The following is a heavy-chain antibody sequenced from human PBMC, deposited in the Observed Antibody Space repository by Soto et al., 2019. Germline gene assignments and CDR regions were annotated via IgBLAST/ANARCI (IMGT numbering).Heavy chain of an antibody. CDR2: IYYRGRT. D-gene: IGHD7-27*01. Sequence: QLQLQESGPGLVKPSETLSLTCTVSGGSISSYYWGWIRRPPGKGLVWIGSIYYRGRTYYNPSLKGRVTGSVDTSKNQFSLRLSSVTAADTPVYYCARRWGFSFDYLGEGTLGSVS. CDR1: GGSISSYY. V-gene: IGHV4-39*01. J-gene: IGHJ4*02. CDR3: ARRWGFSFDY.